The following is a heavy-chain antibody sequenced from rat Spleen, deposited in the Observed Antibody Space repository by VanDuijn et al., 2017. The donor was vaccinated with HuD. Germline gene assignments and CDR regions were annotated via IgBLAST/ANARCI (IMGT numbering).Heavy chain of an antibody. Sequence: EVQLVESGGGLVQPGRSLKLSCAASGFTFSDYGVAWVRQAPTTGLEWVASISSGGGDTYYPDSVRGRFTISRDNAESTLYLQMDSLRSEDTATYYCARRHYGYTDYFDYWGQGVMVTVSS. V-gene: IGHV5-29*01. D-gene: IGHD1-6*01. CDR1: GFTFSDYG. J-gene: IGHJ2*01. CDR3: ARRHYGYTDYFDY. CDR2: ISSGGGDT.